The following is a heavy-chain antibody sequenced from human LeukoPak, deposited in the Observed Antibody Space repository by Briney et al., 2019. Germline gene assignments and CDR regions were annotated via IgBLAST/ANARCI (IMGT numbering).Heavy chain of an antibody. CDR2: ISSSSSTI. CDR1: GFTFSSYS. D-gene: IGHD3-10*01. CDR3: ARDEKYYYGSGSYYIPFDY. Sequence: GGSLRLSYAASGFTFSSYSMNWVRQAPGKGLEWVSYISSSSSTIYYADSVKGRFTISRDNAKNSLYLQMNSLRAEDTAVYYCARDEKYYYGSGSYYIPFDYWGQGTLVTVSS. V-gene: IGHV3-48*01. J-gene: IGHJ4*02.